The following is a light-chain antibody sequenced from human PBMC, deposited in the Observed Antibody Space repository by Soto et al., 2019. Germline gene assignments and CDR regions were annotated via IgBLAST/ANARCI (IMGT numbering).Light chain of an antibody. CDR3: QSYDSSLSGAV. V-gene: IGLV1-40*01. CDR2: GNS. Sequence: QSALTQPPSVSGAPGQRVTISCTGSSSNIGAGYDVHWYQQLPGTAPKLLIYGNSNRPSGVPDRFAGSKSGTSASLAITGRHAEDEADNYCQSYDSSLSGAVFGGGTQLTVL. J-gene: IGLJ7*01. CDR1: SSNIGAGYD.